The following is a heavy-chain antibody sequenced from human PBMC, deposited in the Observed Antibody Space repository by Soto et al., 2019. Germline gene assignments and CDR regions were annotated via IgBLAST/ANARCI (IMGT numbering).Heavy chain of an antibody. V-gene: IGHV3-21*01. Sequence: EVQLVESGGGLVKPGGSLRLSCAASGFTFSSYSMNWVRQAPGKGLEWVSSISSSSSYIYYADSVKGRFTISRDNAKNSLDLQMNRLRAEDTVVYYCARDHTSIAAAGLFDYWGQGTLVTVSS. J-gene: IGHJ4*02. CDR1: GFTFSSYS. D-gene: IGHD6-13*01. CDR3: ARDHTSIAAAGLFDY. CDR2: ISSSSSYI.